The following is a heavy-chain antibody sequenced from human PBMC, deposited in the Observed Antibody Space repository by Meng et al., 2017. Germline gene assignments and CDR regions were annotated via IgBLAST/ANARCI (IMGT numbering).Heavy chain of an antibody. CDR1: GGTFSSYA. D-gene: IGHD5-24*01. V-gene: IGHV1-69*06. Sequence: QGQLGQVGAEVKKTGSSVKVSCKASGGTFSSYAISWVRQAPGQGLEWMGGIIPIFGTANYAQKFQGRVTITADKSTSTAYMELSSLRSEDTAVYYCARHSFWVVEMATTFDYWGQGTLVTVSS. J-gene: IGHJ4*02. CDR2: IIPIFGTA. CDR3: ARHSFWVVEMATTFDY.